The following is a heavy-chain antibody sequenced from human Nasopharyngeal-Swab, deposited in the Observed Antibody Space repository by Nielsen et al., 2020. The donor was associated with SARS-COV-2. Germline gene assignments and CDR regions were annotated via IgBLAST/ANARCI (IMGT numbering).Heavy chain of an antibody. CDR3: ARHRRATVDPENAFDI. CDR1: GYSFTSYW. J-gene: IGHJ3*02. V-gene: IGHV5-51*01. CDR2: IYPGDSDT. Sequence: GESLKISCKGSGYSFTSYWIGWVRQLPGKCLEWMGIIYPGDSDTRYSPSFQGQVTISADKSISTAYLQWSSLKASDTAMYYCARHRRATVDPENAFDIWGQGTMVTVSS. D-gene: IGHD4-23*01.